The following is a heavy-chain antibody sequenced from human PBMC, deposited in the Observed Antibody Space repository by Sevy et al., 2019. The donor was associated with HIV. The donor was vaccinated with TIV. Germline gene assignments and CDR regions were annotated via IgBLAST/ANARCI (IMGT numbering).Heavy chain of an antibody. CDR1: GFSLSTSGMC. Sequence: SGPTLVKPTQTLTLTCTFSGFSLSTSGMCVSWIRQPPGKALEWLALIDWDDDKYYSTSLKTRLTIPKDTSKNQVVLTMTTMDPVDTATYYCARIVAAAGIVPRLDYWGQGTLVTVSS. CDR2: IDWDDDK. V-gene: IGHV2-70*01. CDR3: ARIVAAAGIVPRLDY. J-gene: IGHJ4*02. D-gene: IGHD6-13*01.